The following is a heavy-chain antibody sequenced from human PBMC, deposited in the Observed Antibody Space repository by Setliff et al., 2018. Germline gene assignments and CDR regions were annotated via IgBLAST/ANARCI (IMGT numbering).Heavy chain of an antibody. CDR2: SRNKGNSYST. CDR3: TRARDRSGYWDFDY. Sequence: GGSLRLSCIASGFTVSRAWMNWVRQAPGKGLQWVGRSRNKGNSYSTEYAASVKGRFTISRDDSKNSLYLQMNSLKTEDTAVYYCTRARDRSGYWDFDYWGQGTLVTVSS. J-gene: IGHJ4*02. CDR1: GFTVSRAW. V-gene: IGHV3-72*01. D-gene: IGHD3-3*01.